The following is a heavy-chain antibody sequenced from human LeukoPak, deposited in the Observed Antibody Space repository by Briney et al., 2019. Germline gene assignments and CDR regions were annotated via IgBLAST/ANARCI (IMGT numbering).Heavy chain of an antibody. CDR1: GFRFTNYW. Sequence: PGGSLRLSCAASGFRFTNYWMTWVRQAPGKGLEWVAIIKSDGSDKYYVDSVKGRFTISRDNAKNSLYLQMNSPRAEDTAFYYCAKNGGWTFDYWGQGILVTVSS. J-gene: IGHJ4*02. CDR2: IKSDGSDK. CDR3: AKNGGWTFDY. V-gene: IGHV3-7*03. D-gene: IGHD6-19*01.